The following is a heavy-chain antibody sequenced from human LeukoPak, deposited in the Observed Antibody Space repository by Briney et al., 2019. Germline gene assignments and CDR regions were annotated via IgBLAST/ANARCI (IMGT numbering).Heavy chain of an antibody. CDR2: IIPILGIA. Sequence: ASVKVSCKASGGTFSSYAISWVRQAPGQGLEWMGRIIPILGIANYAQKFQGRVTITADKSTSTAYMELSSLRSEDTAVYYCARTLPNGNWFDPWGQGTLVTVSS. CDR1: GGTFSSYA. V-gene: IGHV1-69*04. J-gene: IGHJ5*02. CDR3: ARTLPNGNWFDP. D-gene: IGHD1-1*01.